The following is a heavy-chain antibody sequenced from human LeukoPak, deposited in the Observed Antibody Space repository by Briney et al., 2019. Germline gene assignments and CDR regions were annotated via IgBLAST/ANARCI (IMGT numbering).Heavy chain of an antibody. J-gene: IGHJ4*02. CDR1: GFTFSSYA. CDR2: ISGSGGST. CDR3: AKSRPIDLQPLRQGYYFDY. D-gene: IGHD3/OR15-3a*01. V-gene: IGHV3-23*01. Sequence: GGSLRLSCAASGFTFSSYAMSWVRQAPGKGLEWVSAISGSGGSTYYADSVKGRFTISRDNSKNTLYLQMKSLRAEDTDVYYCAKSRPIDLQPLRQGYYFDYWGQGTLVTVSS.